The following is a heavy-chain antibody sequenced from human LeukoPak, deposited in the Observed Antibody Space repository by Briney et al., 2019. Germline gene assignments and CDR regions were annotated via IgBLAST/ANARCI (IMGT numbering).Heavy chain of an antibody. CDR3: ARHGRGYSYGYLEYHFDY. CDR2: VYYSGST. CDR1: GLSISSSSYY. D-gene: IGHD5-18*01. V-gene: IGHV4-39*01. Sequence: PSETLSLTCTVSGLSISSSSYYWGWIRQPPGKGLEWIGSVYYSGSTYYNPPLKSRITVSVDTSKNQFSLKMSSVTAADTAVYYCARHGRGYSYGYLEYHFDYWGQGTMVTVSS. J-gene: IGHJ4*03.